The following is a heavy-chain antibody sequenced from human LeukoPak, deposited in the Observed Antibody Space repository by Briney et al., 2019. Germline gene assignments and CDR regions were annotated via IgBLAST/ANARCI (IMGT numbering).Heavy chain of an antibody. CDR2: ISGSGGST. Sequence: RGSLRLSCAASGFTFSSYAMSWVRQAPGKGLEWVSAISGSGGSTYYADSVKGWFTISRDNSKNTLYLQMNSLRAEDTAVYYCAKEPLISSGYYIQYFQHWGQGTLVTVSS. D-gene: IGHD3-22*01. CDR3: AKEPLISSGYYIQYFQH. V-gene: IGHV3-23*01. CDR1: GFTFSSYA. J-gene: IGHJ1*01.